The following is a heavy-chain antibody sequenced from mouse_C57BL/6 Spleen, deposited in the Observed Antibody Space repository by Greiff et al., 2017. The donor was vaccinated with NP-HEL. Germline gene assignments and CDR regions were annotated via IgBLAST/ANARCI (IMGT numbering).Heavy chain of an antibody. CDR2: IYPRSGNT. V-gene: IGHV1-81*01. J-gene: IGHJ3*01. Sequence: VKLMESGAELARPGASVKLSCKASGYTFTSYGISWVKQRTGQGLEWIGEIYPRSGNTYYNEKFKGKATLTADKSSSTAYMELRSLTSEDSAVYFWEDRDYDGEAWFAYWGKGTLVTVAA. D-gene: IGHD2-4*01. CDR3: EDRDYDGEAWFAY. CDR1: GYTFTSYG.